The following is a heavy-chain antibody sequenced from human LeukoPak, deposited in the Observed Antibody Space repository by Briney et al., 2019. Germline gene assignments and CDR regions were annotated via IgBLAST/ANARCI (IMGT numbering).Heavy chain of an antibody. J-gene: IGHJ3*02. V-gene: IGHV4-59*01. CDR1: GGSISSYY. CDR2: IHYSGST. CDR3: AKSNGYGLVDI. D-gene: IGHD3-10*01. Sequence: SETLSLTCTVSGGSISSYYWSWIRQPPGKGLEWIGYIHYSGSTNYNPSLKSRLTISVETYKNQFSLKLRSVTAADTAVYYCAKSNGYGLVDIWGQGSMVTVSS.